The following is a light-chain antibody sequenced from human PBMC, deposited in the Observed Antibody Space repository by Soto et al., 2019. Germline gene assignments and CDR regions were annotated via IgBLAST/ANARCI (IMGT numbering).Light chain of an antibody. Sequence: QSALTQPAAVSGSPGQSITISCTGTSSDIGGHNFVSWYQHHPGKAPKLLIYEVSYRASGVSNRFTGSKSANTASMTISGLQAEDETDYSCSSYTNSSHVVFGGGTKLTVL. V-gene: IGLV2-14*01. J-gene: IGLJ2*01. CDR2: EVS. CDR1: SSDIGGHNF. CDR3: SSYTNSSHVV.